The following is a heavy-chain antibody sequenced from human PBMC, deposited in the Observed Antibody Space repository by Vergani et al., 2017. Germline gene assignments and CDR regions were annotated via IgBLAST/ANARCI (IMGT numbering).Heavy chain of an antibody. Sequence: QVQLVQSGAEVKKPGASVKVSCKASGYTFTSYYMHWVRQAPGQGLEWMGIINHSGGSTSYDQKYQGRVTMTRDTSTSTVYMELSSLRSEDTAVYYCARDEFGRDGYNKRWGYWGQGTLVTVSS. CDR3: ARDEFGRDGYNKRWGY. V-gene: IGHV1-46*01. CDR2: INHSGGST. CDR1: GYTFTSYY. D-gene: IGHD5-24*01. J-gene: IGHJ4*02.